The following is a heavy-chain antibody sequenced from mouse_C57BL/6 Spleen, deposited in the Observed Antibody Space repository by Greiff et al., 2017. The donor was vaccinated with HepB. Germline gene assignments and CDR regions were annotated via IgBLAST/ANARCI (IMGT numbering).Heavy chain of an antibody. CDR3: AKGGLLGAMDY. V-gene: IGHV5-17*01. D-gene: IGHD2-3*01. J-gene: IGHJ4*01. Sequence: EVKLVESGGGLVKPGGSLKLSCAASGFTFSDYGMHWVRQAPEKGLEWVAYISSGSSTIDYADTVKGRFTISRDNAKNTLFLQMTSLRSEDTAMYYCAKGGLLGAMDYWGQGTSVTVSS. CDR1: GFTFSDYG. CDR2: ISSGSSTI.